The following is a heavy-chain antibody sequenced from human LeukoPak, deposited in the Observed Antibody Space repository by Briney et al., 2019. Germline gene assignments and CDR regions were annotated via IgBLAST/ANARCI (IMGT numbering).Heavy chain of an antibody. D-gene: IGHD1-26*01. CDR1: GYTYTNSY. CDR2: MNPKSGGT. CDR3: ARAGGRSWFDP. J-gene: IGHJ5*02. Sequence: ASVKVSCKASGYTYTNSYIHWVGQAPGQGLEWMGSMNPKSGGTKYAQKFQGRVSMTRDTSISTAYMELASLTSDDTAVYYCARAGGRSWFDPWGQGTLVTVSS. V-gene: IGHV1-2*02.